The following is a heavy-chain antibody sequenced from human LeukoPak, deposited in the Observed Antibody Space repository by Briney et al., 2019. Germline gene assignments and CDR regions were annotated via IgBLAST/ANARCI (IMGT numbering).Heavy chain of an antibody. Sequence: GGSLRLSCAASGFTFSSYSMNWVRQAPGKGQEWVSYISSSSSTIYYADSVKGRFTISRDNAKNSLYLQMNSLRAEDTAVYYCAGGLWSGYNWFDPWGQGTLVTVSS. D-gene: IGHD3-3*01. V-gene: IGHV3-48*01. J-gene: IGHJ5*02. CDR1: GFTFSSYS. CDR2: ISSSSSTI. CDR3: AGGLWSGYNWFDP.